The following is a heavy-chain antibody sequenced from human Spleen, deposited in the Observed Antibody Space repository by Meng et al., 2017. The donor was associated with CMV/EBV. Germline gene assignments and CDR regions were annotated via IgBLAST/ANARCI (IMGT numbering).Heavy chain of an antibody. J-gene: IGHJ4*02. Sequence: SETLSLTCAVYGGSFSGYYWSWIRQPPGKGLEWIGEINHSGSTNYNPSLKSRVALSADTSKNQFSLKLSSVTAADTAFYYCARDIAAAGAVDSWGQGTLVTVSS. CDR1: GGSFSGYY. CDR3: ARDIAAAGAVDS. V-gene: IGHV4-34*01. D-gene: IGHD6-13*01. CDR2: INHSGST.